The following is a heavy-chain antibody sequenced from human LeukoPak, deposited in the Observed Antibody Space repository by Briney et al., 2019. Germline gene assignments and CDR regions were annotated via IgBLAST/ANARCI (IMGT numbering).Heavy chain of an antibody. J-gene: IGHJ6*02. CDR1: GYTFTGYY. CDR3: ARESGYYGSGSYYTYGMDV. Sequence: ASVKVSCKASGYTFTGYYMHWVRQAPGQGLEWMGWINPNSGGTNYAQKFQGRVTMTRDTSISTAYMELSRPRSDDTAVYYCARESGYYGSGSYYTYGMDVWGQGTTVTVSS. V-gene: IGHV1-2*02. D-gene: IGHD3-10*01. CDR2: INPNSGGT.